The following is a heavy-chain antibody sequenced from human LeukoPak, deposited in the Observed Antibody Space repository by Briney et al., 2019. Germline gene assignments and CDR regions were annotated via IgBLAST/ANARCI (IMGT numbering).Heavy chain of an antibody. CDR3: ARVPKDGDYVGVDNWFDP. V-gene: IGHV4-61*01. CDR2: IYYSGST. D-gene: IGHD4-17*01. J-gene: IGHJ5*02. CDR1: GGSISSSSYY. Sequence: SETLSLTCTVSGGSISSSSYYWSWIRQPPGKGLEWIGYIYYSGSTNYNPSLKSRVTISVDTSKNQFSLKLSSVTAADTAVYYCARVPKDGDYVGVDNWFDPWGQGTLVTVSS.